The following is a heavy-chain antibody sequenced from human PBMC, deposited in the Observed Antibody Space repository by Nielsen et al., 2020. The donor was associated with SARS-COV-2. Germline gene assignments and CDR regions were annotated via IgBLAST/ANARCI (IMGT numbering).Heavy chain of an antibody. V-gene: IGHV4-4*02. CDR2: IFRGGSA. CDR3: ARPPLGSSWYYFDC. J-gene: IGHJ4*02. D-gene: IGHD6-13*01. Sequence: SETLSLTCAVSGASISSSDLWSWVRQPPGKGLEWIGEIFRGGSATYNPSLKSRVSISVDKSSNHVSLRLTSVTAADTAVYYCARPPLGSSWYYFDCWGQGILVTVPA. CDR1: GASISSSDL.